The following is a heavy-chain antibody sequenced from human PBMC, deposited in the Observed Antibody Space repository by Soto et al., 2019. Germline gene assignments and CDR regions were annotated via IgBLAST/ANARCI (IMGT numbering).Heavy chain of an antibody. CDR3: AKNQHAMAHDY. CDR1: GFTFSDYW. CDR2: IRKDGSET. J-gene: IGHJ4*02. Sequence: PGGSLRLSCAASGFTFSDYWMSWFRQAPGKELEWVASIRKDGSETDYVDSVKGRFTISRDNAQNTLNLQMNSLRAEDTAIYFCAKNQHAMAHDYWGPGTLVTVSS. V-gene: IGHV3-7*03. D-gene: IGHD2-8*01.